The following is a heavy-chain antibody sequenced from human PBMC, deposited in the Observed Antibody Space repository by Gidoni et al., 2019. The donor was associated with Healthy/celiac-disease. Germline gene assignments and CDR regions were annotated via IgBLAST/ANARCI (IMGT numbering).Heavy chain of an antibody. Sequence: QVQLQQWGAGLLKPSETLSLTCAAYGGSFRGYYRSWIRQPPGKGLEWIGEINHSGSTNYNPSLKRRVTISVDTSNNPFSLKLSSVTAADTAVYYCAGGTNYGMDVWGQGTTVTVSS. CDR1: GGSFRGYY. J-gene: IGHJ6*02. V-gene: IGHV4-34*01. CDR2: INHSGST. CDR3: AGGTNYGMDV. D-gene: IGHD2-2*01.